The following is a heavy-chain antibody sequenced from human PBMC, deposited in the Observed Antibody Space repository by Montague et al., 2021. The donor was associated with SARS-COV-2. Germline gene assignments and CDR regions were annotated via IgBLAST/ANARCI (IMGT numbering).Heavy chain of an antibody. CDR2: IHHGGST. V-gene: IGHV4-34*01. D-gene: IGHD3-10*01. CDR3: ARLGDGVVPSPILGVGPYYSYYYMDV. Sequence: SQTLSLTCAVHGGSFSTYSWNWTRQPPGNGLEWIGEIHHGGSTNYNPSLKSRVTISADTSKNQFSLKLTSVAAADTAVYYCARLGDGVVPSPILGVGPYYSYYYMDVWGKGTTVTVSS. J-gene: IGHJ6*03. CDR1: GGSFSTYS.